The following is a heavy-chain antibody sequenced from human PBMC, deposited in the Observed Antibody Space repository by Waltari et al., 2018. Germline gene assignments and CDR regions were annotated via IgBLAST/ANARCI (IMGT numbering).Heavy chain of an antibody. Sequence: VHLVESGGGLVRPGRSLRLSCAASGCILDVYGMDRVRQAPGKGLEWVAGINWNSGTIHYADSVKGRFTISRDNAENSLYLQMNSLTTEDTAVYYCTKDMDGATAMAPRLDFWGQGTLVTVSS. V-gene: IGHV3-9*01. CDR2: INWNSGTI. J-gene: IGHJ4*02. CDR3: TKDMDGATAMAPRLDF. D-gene: IGHD5-18*01. CDR1: GCILDVYG.